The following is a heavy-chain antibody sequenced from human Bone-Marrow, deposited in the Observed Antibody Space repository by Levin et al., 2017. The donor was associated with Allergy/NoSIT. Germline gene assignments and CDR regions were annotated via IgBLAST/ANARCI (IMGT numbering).Heavy chain of an antibody. Sequence: PGGSPRLSCAASGFTFDTYALNWVRQAPGKGLEWVSIIDGSGGSTHYADSVKGRFTLSRDNSKNTVYLQMSSLRVEDTAVYYCAKSPGRHDFWSGYYPPATVVDYWGQGTLVTVS. CDR2: IDGSGGST. V-gene: IGHV3-23*01. D-gene: IGHD3-3*01. CDR1: GFTFDTYA. CDR3: AKSPGRHDFWSGYYPPATVVDY. J-gene: IGHJ4*02.